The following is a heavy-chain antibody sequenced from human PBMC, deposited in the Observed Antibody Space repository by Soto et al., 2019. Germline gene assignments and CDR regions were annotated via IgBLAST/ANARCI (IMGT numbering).Heavy chain of an antibody. CDR3: AREFERGDGNNPL. V-gene: IGHV3-53*01. D-gene: IGHD3-10*01. CDR2: IYSGGST. Sequence: PVGSLRLSCAASGFTVSSNYMSWVRQAPGKGLEWVSVIYSGGSTYYADSVKGRFTISRDNSKNTLYLQMNSLRAEDTAVYYCAREFERGDGNNPLWGQRTLVTVSS. J-gene: IGHJ4*02. CDR1: GFTVSSNY.